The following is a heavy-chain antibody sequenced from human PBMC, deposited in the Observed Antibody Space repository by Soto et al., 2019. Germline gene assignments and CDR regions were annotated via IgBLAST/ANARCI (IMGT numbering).Heavy chain of an antibody. CDR2: IYYSGST. V-gene: IGHV4-59*01. D-gene: IGHD3-16*01. CDR1: GGSISSYY. Sequence: SETLSLTCTVSGGSISSYYWGWIRQPPGKGLEWIGYIYYSGSTNYNPSLKSRVTISVDTSKNQFSLKLSSVTAADTAVYYCARDHDGGGYCYYGMDVWGQGTTVTVSS. CDR3: ARDHDGGGYCYYGMDV. J-gene: IGHJ6*02.